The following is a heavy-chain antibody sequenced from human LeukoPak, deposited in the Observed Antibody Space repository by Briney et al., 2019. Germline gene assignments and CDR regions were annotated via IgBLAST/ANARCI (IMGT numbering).Heavy chain of an antibody. J-gene: IGHJ5*02. CDR2: IIPIFGTA. D-gene: IGHD3-3*01. CDR3: ARAIQDGGFWSGYYENWFDP. Sequence: GASVKVSCKASGGTFSSYAISWVRQAPGQGLEWMGGIIPIFGTANYAQKFQGRVTITTDESTSTAYMELSSLRSEDTAVYYCARAIQDGGFWSGYYENWFDPWGQGTLVTVSS. CDR1: GGTFSSYA. V-gene: IGHV1-69*05.